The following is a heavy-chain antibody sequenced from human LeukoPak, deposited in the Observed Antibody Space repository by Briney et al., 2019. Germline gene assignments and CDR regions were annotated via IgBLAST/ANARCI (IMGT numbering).Heavy chain of an antibody. CDR2: IKQDGSEK. Sequence: PGGSLRLSCAASGFTFSSYWMSWVRQAPGKGLEWVANIKQDGSEKYYVDSVKGRFTISRDNAKNSLYLQMNSLRAEDTAVYYCAREEGSSSWSDLNWFDPWGQGTLVTVSS. D-gene: IGHD6-13*01. CDR3: AREEGSSSWSDLNWFDP. CDR1: GFTFSSYW. J-gene: IGHJ5*02. V-gene: IGHV3-7*01.